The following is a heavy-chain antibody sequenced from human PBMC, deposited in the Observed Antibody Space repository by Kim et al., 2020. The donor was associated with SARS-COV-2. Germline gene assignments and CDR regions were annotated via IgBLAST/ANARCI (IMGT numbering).Heavy chain of an antibody. CDR1: GYTFTSYG. Sequence: ASVKVSCKASGYTFTSYGISWVRQAPGQGLEWMGWISAYNGNTNYAQKLQGRVTMTTDTSTSTAYMELRSLRSDDTAVYYCARVRGSYYDFWSGYKGHMSYGMDVWGQGTTVTVSS. D-gene: IGHD3-3*01. CDR3: ARVRGSYYDFWSGYKGHMSYGMDV. J-gene: IGHJ6*02. CDR2: ISAYNGNT. V-gene: IGHV1-18*04.